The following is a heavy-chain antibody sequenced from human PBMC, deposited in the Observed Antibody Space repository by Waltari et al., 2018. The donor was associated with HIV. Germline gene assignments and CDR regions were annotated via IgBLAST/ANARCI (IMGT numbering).Heavy chain of an antibody. J-gene: IGHJ2*01. V-gene: IGHV3-13*01. CDR3: ARVGPENWNLDL. CDR2: IGTAGET. Sequence: EVQLVESGGGLVQPGGSLRLSCAASGFISSNYDMHWVRQATGKGLDWVSAIGTAGETYYPGSVKGRFTISRENAKNSLYLQMNSLRAGDTAVYYCARVGPENWNLDLWGRGTLVTVSS. CDR1: GFISSNYD.